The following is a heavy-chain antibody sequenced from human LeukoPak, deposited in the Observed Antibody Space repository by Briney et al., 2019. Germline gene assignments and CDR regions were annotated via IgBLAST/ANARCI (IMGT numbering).Heavy chain of an antibody. CDR3: ARRYYYGSGSLYGMDV. CDR1: GYSFTSYW. Sequence: GESLKFSCKGSGYSFTSYWIVWVRQMPGKGLEWMGIIYPGDSDTRYSPSFQGQVTISADKSISTAYLQWSSLKASDSAMYYCARRYYYGSGSLYGMDVWGQGTTVTVSS. J-gene: IGHJ6*02. CDR2: IYPGDSDT. D-gene: IGHD3-10*01. V-gene: IGHV5-51*01.